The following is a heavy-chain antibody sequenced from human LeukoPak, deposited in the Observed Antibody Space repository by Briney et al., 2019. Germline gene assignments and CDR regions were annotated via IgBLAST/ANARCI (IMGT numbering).Heavy chain of an antibody. CDR2: IYYSGST. CDR1: GGSISSYY. Sequence: NPSETLSLTCAVSGGSISSYYWSWIRQPPGKGLEWIGYIYYSGSTNYNPSLKSRVTISVDTSKNQFSLKLSSVTAADTAVYYCASSSGSYKTRIFDYWGQGTLVTVSS. CDR3: ASSSGSYKTRIFDY. J-gene: IGHJ4*02. D-gene: IGHD1-26*01. V-gene: IGHV4-59*01.